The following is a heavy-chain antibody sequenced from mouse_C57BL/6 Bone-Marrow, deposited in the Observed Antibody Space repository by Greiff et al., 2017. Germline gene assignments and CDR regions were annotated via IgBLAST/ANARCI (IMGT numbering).Heavy chain of an antibody. CDR2: ISSGGDYI. CDR3: TRRGQLRLYYYAMDY. J-gene: IGHJ4*01. CDR1: GFTFSSYA. V-gene: IGHV5-9-1*02. D-gene: IGHD3-2*02. Sequence: EVKVVESGEGLVKPGGSLKLSCAASGFTFSSYAMSWVRQTPEKRLEWVAYISSGGDYIYYADTVKGRFTISSDNARNTLYLQMSSLKSEDTAMYYCTRRGQLRLYYYAMDYWGQGTSVTVSS.